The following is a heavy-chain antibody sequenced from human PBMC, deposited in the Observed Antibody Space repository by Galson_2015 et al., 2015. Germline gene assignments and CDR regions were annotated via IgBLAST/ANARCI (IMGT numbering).Heavy chain of an antibody. CDR1: GFTFSSYW. CDR3: ARDQEVASRWFVP. CDR2: INSDGSAT. D-gene: IGHD5-12*01. Sequence: SLRLSCAASGFTFSSYWMHWVRHAPGKGLVLVSRINSDGSATTYADSVKGRFTISRDNAKNTLYLQMNTLRVEDTAVYYCARDQEVASRWFVPWGQGTLVTVSS. J-gene: IGHJ5*02. V-gene: IGHV3-74*01.